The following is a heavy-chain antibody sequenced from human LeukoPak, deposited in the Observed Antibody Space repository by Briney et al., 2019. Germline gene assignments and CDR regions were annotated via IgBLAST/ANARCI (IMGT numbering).Heavy chain of an antibody. D-gene: IGHD2-15*01. V-gene: IGHV3-23*01. J-gene: IGHJ4*02. Sequence: GGSLRLSCAASGFTFSSYVMSWVRQAPGKGLEWVSAISGSGGNTYYADSVKGRFTISRDNSKNTLYLQMNSLRAEDAAVYYCASHSSLLYYFDYWGQGTLVTVSS. CDR2: ISGSGGNT. CDR3: ASHSSLLYYFDY. CDR1: GFTFSSYV.